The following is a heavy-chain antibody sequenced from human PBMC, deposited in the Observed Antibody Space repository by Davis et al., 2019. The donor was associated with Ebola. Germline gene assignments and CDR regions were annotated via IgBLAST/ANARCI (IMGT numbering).Heavy chain of an antibody. V-gene: IGHV3-30*02. Sequence: PGGSLRLSCAASGFTFNNYGIHWVRQAPGKGLEWVALIQHDGTNKYYADSVKGRFTISRDNSKNTLYLQMNSLRAEDTAVYYCAKVVAVAGTYYYGMDVWGQGTTVTVSS. CDR1: GFTFNNYG. J-gene: IGHJ6*02. D-gene: IGHD6-19*01. CDR3: AKVVAVAGTYYYGMDV. CDR2: IQHDGTNK.